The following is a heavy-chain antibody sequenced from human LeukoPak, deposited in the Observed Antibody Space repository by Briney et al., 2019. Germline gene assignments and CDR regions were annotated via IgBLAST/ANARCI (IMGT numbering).Heavy chain of an antibody. CDR2: IYPGDSDT. D-gene: IGHD3-10*01. Sequence: GESLKISCKGSGYSFTSYWSGWVRQLPGKGREWMGIIYPGDSDTGYSPSFQGQVTISADKSISTAYLQWSSLKASDTAMYYCARRHYYGSGSYYFDYWGQGTLVTVSS. J-gene: IGHJ4*02. CDR3: ARRHYYGSGSYYFDY. V-gene: IGHV5-51*01. CDR1: GYSFTSYW.